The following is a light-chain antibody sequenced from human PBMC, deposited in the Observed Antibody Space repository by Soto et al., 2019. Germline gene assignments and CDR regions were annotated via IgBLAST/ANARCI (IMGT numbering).Light chain of an antibody. CDR2: GAS. J-gene: IGKJ5*01. CDR3: QQHANWYT. V-gene: IGKV3-11*01. Sequence: EMVFTQSPATLSFSPGERATLSCRASLSISTYLVWYQQKPGQAPRLLIYGASNRATGIPPRFSGSGSGTDFTLTISSLEPEDFAVYYCQQHANWYTFGQGTRLEIK. CDR1: LSISTY.